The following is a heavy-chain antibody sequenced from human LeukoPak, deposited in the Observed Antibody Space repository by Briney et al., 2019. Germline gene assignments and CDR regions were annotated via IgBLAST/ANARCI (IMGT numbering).Heavy chain of an antibody. J-gene: IGHJ4*02. V-gene: IGHV4-38-2*01. D-gene: IGHD2-21*01. Sequence: SETLSLTCAVSGYSISSGYYWGWIRQPPGKGLEWIGRIYHSGSTYCNPSLKSRVNISVDTSKNQFSLKLSSVTAADTAVYYCARRGAYCGGDCYFDYWGQGTLVTVSS. CDR3: ARRGAYCGGDCYFDY. CDR1: GYSISSGYY. CDR2: IYHSGST.